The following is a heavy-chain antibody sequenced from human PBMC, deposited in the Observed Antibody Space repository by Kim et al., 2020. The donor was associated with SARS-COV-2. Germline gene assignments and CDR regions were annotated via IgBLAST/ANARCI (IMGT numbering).Heavy chain of an antibody. V-gene: IGHV4-59*02. CDR2: IKHRGST. J-gene: IGHJ3*02. CDR1: GGSGRRHD. CDR3: ARQMSGYWTYAFDI. D-gene: IGHD3-3*01. Sequence: SETLSLTCTGAGGSGRRHDGSGSRQPPGKGLEGIGYIKHRGSTNHNPASKSRGTIAGDTSKNQFSLRLSAVTAADTAVYYCARQMSGYWTYAFDIWGQGTMVTVSS.